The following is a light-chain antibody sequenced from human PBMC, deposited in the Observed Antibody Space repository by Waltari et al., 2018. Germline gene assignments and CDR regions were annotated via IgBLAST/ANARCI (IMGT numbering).Light chain of an antibody. CDR2: LGS. CDR3: MQALQTPYT. CDR1: QSLLHSNGYNY. V-gene: IGKV2-28*01. J-gene: IGKJ2*01. Sequence: DIVMTQSPLSLPVTTGEPASIFCRSSQSLLHSNGYNYLDWYLQKPGQSPQLLIYLGSNRASGVPDRFSGSGSGTDFTLKISRVEAEDVGVYYCMQALQTPYTFGQGTKLEIK.